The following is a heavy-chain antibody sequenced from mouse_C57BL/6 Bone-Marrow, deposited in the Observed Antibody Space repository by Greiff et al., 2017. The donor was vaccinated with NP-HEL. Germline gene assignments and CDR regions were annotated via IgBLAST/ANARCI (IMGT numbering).Heavy chain of an antibody. J-gene: IGHJ3*01. Sequence: VKVVESGPELVKPGASVKISCKASGYAFSSSWMNWVKQRPGKGLEWIGRIYPGDGDTNYNGKFKGKATLTADKSSSTAYMQLSSLTSEDSAVYFCARRRGFAYWGQGTLVTVSA. CDR2: IYPGDGDT. V-gene: IGHV1-82*01. CDR3: ARRRGFAY. CDR1: GYAFSSSW.